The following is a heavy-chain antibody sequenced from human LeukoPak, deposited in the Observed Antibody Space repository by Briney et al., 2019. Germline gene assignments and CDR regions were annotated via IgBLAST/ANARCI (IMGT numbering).Heavy chain of an antibody. Sequence: GGSVKVSCKASGYTFTSYYIDWVRQAPGQGLEWMGVLNPSGSSTRYAQKFQGRVTMTGDPSTRTVYMELSSLTSDDAAVYYCARGTTDAYWGQGTPVTVSS. V-gene: IGHV1-46*01. J-gene: IGHJ4*02. CDR1: GYTFTSYY. D-gene: IGHD1-1*01. CDR2: LNPSGSST. CDR3: ARGTTDAY.